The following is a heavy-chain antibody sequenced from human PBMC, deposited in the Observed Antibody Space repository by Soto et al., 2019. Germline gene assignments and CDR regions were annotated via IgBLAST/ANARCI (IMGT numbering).Heavy chain of an antibody. CDR1: GFTFSSYA. J-gene: IGHJ4*02. CDR3: AKDVILSGWHTNFDY. D-gene: IGHD6-19*01. Sequence: PGGSLRLSCAASGFTFSSYAMSWVRQAPGKGLEWVSAISGSGGSTYYADSVKGRFTISRDNSKNTLYLQMNSLRAEDTAVYYCAKDVILSGWHTNFDYWGQGTLVTVSS. V-gene: IGHV3-23*01. CDR2: ISGSGGST.